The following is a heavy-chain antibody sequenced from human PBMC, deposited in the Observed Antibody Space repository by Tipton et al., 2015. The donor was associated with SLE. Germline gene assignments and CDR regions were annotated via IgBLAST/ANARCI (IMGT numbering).Heavy chain of an antibody. V-gene: IGHV4-39*07. CDR3: ARDPSRYSGSQYPFDY. Sequence: TLSLTCTVSGGSISSSSYYWGWIRQPPGKGLEWIGSIYYSGSTYYNPSLKSRVTISVDTSKNQFSLKLSSVTAADTAVYYCARDPSRYSGSQYPFDYWGQGTLVTVSS. CDR2: IYYSGST. CDR1: GGSISSSSYY. J-gene: IGHJ4*02. D-gene: IGHD1-26*01.